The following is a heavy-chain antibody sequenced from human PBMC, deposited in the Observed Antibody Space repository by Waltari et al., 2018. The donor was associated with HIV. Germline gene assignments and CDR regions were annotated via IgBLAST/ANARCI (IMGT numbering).Heavy chain of an antibody. V-gene: IGHV4-34*01. CDR2: INHSGST. Sequence: ETLSLTCAVYGGSFSGYYWSWIRQPPGKGLEWIGEINHSGSTNYNPSLKSRVTISVDTSKNQFSLKLSSVTAADTAVYYCARGPYGYCSSTSCYRGVDYWGQGTLVTVSS. D-gene: IGHD2-2*02. CDR1: GGSFSGYY. J-gene: IGHJ4*02. CDR3: ARGPYGYCSSTSCYRGVDY.